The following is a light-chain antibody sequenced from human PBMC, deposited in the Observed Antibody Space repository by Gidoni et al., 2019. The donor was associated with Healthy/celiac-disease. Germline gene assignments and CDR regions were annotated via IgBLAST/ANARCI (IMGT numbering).Light chain of an antibody. CDR1: QSISSY. Sequence: DIQMTQSPSSLSASVGDRVTITCRASQSISSYLNWYQQKPGKAPKLLIYAAPSLQSGVPSRFSGSGSGTDFTLTISSLQPEDFATYYCQQSYSTPLMYTFGQXTKLEIK. CDR3: QQSYSTPLMYT. J-gene: IGKJ2*01. V-gene: IGKV1-39*01. CDR2: AAP.